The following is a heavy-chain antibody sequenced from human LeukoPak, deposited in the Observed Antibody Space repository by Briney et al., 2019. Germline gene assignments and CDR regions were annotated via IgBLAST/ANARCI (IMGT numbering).Heavy chain of an antibody. CDR2: IYTSGST. V-gene: IGHV4-61*02. J-gene: IGHJ6*03. CDR3: ARARPGTAMVKPPYYDYYYMDV. D-gene: IGHD5-18*01. CDR1: GGSMTSDSYY. Sequence: PSQTLSLTCTASGGSMTSDSYYWSWMRQPAGKGLEWIGRIYTSGSTNYNSSLKSRVTISVDTSKNQFSLKLSSVTAADTAVYYCARARPGTAMVKPPYYDYYYMDVWGKGTTVTISS.